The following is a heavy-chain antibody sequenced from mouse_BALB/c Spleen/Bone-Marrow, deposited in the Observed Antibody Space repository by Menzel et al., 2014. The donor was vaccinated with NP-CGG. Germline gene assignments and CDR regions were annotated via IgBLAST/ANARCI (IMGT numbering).Heavy chain of an antibody. CDR3: ARATTAGFAY. Sequence: VQLQQSGPELVKPGASVKISCKASGYTFTDYNMHWVKQSHGKSLEWIGYIYPYNGGTGYNQKFKSKATLTVDNSSSTAYMELRSLISEDSAVYYCARATTAGFAYWGQGTLVTVSA. J-gene: IGHJ3*01. V-gene: IGHV1S29*02. D-gene: IGHD1-2*01. CDR2: IYPYNGGT. CDR1: GYTFTDYN.